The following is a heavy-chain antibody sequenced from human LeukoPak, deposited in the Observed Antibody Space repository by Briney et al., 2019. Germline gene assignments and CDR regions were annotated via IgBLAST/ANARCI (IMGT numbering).Heavy chain of an antibody. CDR3: ARAITNYGYIFDH. Sequence: GGSLRLSCAASGFTFSSYSMNWVRQAPGKGLEWVSSISSSSSYIYYADSVKGRFTISRDNAKNSLYLQMNSLRAEDTAVYYCARAITNYGYIFDHWGQGTLVTVSS. D-gene: IGHD5-18*01. V-gene: IGHV3-21*01. CDR1: GFTFSSYS. J-gene: IGHJ4*02. CDR2: ISSSSSYI.